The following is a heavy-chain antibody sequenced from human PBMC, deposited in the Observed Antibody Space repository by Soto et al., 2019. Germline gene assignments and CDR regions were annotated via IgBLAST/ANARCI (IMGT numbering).Heavy chain of an antibody. CDR2: IVVGSGNT. CDR1: GFTFITST. CDR3: AAGEYHDTSGYSSDY. D-gene: IGHD3-3*01. V-gene: IGHV1-58*01. Sequence: SVKVSCKVSGFTFITSTVQWVRQARGQPLEWIGWIVVGSGNTIYAQKFQERVTFTRDESTSTAYMELSSLRSEDTGVYYCAAGEYHDTSGYSSDYWGQGTPVTVSS. J-gene: IGHJ4*02.